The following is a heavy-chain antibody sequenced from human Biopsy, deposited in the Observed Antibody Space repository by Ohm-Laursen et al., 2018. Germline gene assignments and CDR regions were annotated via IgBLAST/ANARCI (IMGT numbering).Heavy chain of an antibody. CDR3: VRDGNCRLDQ. Sequence: SLRPSCAASGFTFSNYWMHWVRQPPGEGLVWVSRIKSDGTTMYADFVRGRFTLSRDNEKNTLDLQMNGLTVEDTAVYYCVRDGNCRLDQWGQGTLVTVSS. V-gene: IGHV3-74*03. D-gene: IGHD1-7*01. CDR2: IKSDGTT. CDR1: GFTFSNYW. J-gene: IGHJ4*02.